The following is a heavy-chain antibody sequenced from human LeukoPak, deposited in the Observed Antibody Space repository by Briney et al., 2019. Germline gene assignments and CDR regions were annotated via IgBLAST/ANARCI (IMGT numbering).Heavy chain of an antibody. V-gene: IGHV3-21*01. D-gene: IGHD1-26*01. J-gene: IGHJ4*02. CDR1: GFTFSSYS. CDR3: ARDLVGATLFDY. Sequence: PGGSLRLSCSASGFTFSSYSMNWVRQAPGKGLEWVSSISSSSSYIYYADSVKGRFTISRDNAKNSLYLQMNSLRAEDTAVYYCARDLVGATLFDYWGQGTLVTVSS. CDR2: ISSSSSYI.